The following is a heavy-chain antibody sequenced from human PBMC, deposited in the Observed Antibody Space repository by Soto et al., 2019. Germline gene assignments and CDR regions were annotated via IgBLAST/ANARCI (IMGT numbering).Heavy chain of an antibody. V-gene: IGHV1-2*04. CDR3: ARDMGKYYDFWSGYDWLDP. CDR1: GYTFTGYY. D-gene: IGHD3-3*01. CDR2: INPNSGGT. J-gene: IGHJ5*02. Sequence: ASVKVSCKASGYTFTGYYMHWVRQAPGQGLEWMGWINPNSGGTNYAQKFQGWVTMTRDTSISTAYMELSRLRSDDTAVYYCARDMGKYYDFWSGYDWLDPWGQGTLVTVSS.